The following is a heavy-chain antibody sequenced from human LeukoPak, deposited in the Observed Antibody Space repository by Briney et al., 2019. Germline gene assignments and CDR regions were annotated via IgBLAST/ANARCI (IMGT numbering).Heavy chain of an antibody. J-gene: IGHJ4*02. V-gene: IGHV3-23*01. Sequence: PGGSLRLSCAASEFTFSSYAMSWVRQAPGKGLEWVSAISGSGGSTYYADSVKGRFTISRDNSKNTLYLQMNSLRAEDTAVYYCAKEWGRQQPNKYYFDYWGQGTLVTVSS. CDR1: EFTFSSYA. CDR2: ISGSGGST. CDR3: AKEWGRQQPNKYYFDY. D-gene: IGHD6-13*01.